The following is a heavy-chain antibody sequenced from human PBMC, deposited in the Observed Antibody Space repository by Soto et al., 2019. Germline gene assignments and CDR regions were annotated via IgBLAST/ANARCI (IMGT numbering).Heavy chain of an antibody. D-gene: IGHD3-16*02. CDR2: IKEDGSEK. Sequence: GGSLRLSCAASGFTFSSYWMGWVRQAPGKGLEWVASIKEDGSEKYYVDTVKGRFTISRDNAKNSLYLQVNSLRAEDTAVYYCARDHLHYDYVWGSYRRPRFDYWGQGTLVTVSS. J-gene: IGHJ4*02. CDR3: ARDHLHYDYVWGSYRRPRFDY. CDR1: GFTFSSYW. V-gene: IGHV3-7*03.